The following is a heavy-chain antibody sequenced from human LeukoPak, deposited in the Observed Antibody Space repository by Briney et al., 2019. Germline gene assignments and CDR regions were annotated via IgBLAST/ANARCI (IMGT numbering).Heavy chain of an antibody. CDR2: ISSSGSTI. Sequence: GGSLRLSCAASGFTFSSYGMNWVRQAPGKGLEWVSYISSSGSTIYYADSVKGRFTISRDNAKNSLYLQMDSLRAEDTAVYYCARDSSSGYFDYWGQGTLVTVS. D-gene: IGHD3-22*01. CDR1: GFTFSSYG. CDR3: ARDSSSGYFDY. V-gene: IGHV3-48*04. J-gene: IGHJ4*02.